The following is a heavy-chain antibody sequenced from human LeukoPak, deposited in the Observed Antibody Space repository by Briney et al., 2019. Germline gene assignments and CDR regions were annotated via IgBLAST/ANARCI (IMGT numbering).Heavy chain of an antibody. V-gene: IGHV4-4*07. CDR1: GDSISSYY. Sequence: SETLSLTCTVSGDSISSYYWSWIRQPAGKGLEWIGRIYASGSTNYNPSLKSRVTMSLDTSKNQFSLNLSSVTAADTAVYYCARRALPGNWFDPWGQGTLVTVSS. J-gene: IGHJ5*02. CDR2: IYASGST. CDR3: ARRALPGNWFDP.